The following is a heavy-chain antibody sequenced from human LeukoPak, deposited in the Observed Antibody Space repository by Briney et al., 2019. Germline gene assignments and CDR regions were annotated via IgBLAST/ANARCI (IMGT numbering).Heavy chain of an antibody. Sequence: ASVKVSCKASGYTFTSYAMNWVRQAPGQGLEWMGWINTNTGNPTYAQGFTGRFVFSLDTSVSTAYLQISSLKAEDTAVYYCASLQKPFDTSGYYALCYWGQGTLVTVSS. CDR1: GYTFTSYA. CDR2: INTNTGNP. V-gene: IGHV7-4-1*02. J-gene: IGHJ4*02. D-gene: IGHD3-22*01. CDR3: ASLQKPFDTSGYYALCY.